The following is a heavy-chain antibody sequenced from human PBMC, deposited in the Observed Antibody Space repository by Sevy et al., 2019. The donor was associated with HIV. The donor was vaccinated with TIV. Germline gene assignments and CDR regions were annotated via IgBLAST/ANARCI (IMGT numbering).Heavy chain of an antibody. V-gene: IGHV3-21*01. CDR1: GFTFSSYS. CDR2: ISSSSSYI. D-gene: IGHD6-13*01. Sequence: GGSLRLSCAASGFTFSSYSMNWVRQAPGKGLEWVSSISSSSSYIYYADSVKGRFTISRDNAKNSLYLQMNSLRAEDTAVYYCARGQELADTFDIWGQGTMVTVSS. J-gene: IGHJ3*02. CDR3: ARGQELADTFDI.